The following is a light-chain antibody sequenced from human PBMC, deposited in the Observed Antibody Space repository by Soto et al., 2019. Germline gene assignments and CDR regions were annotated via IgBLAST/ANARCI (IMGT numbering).Light chain of an antibody. V-gene: IGLV2-14*01. CDR2: NVS. J-gene: IGLJ1*01. CDR1: SSDVGGHNS. CDR3: TSYTSSSTYV. Sequence: QSALTQPASVSGSPGQSITISCTGNSSDVGGHNSVSWYQQHPGKAPKLMIYNVSNRPSGVSNRFSGSKSVNTASLTISGLLAEDEADYYCTSYTSSSTYVFGAGTKLTVL.